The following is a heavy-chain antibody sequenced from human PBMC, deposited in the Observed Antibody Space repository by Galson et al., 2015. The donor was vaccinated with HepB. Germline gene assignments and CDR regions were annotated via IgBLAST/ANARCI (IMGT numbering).Heavy chain of an antibody. V-gene: IGHV3-30*18. Sequence: SLRLSCAASGFTFSSYGMHWVRQAPGKGLEWVAVISYDGSNKYYADSVKGRFTISRDNSKNTLYLQMNSLRAEDTAVYYCAKDYCGGDCFGFDYWGQGTLVTVSS. D-gene: IGHD2-21*02. CDR1: GFTFSSYG. CDR3: AKDYCGGDCFGFDY. J-gene: IGHJ4*02. CDR2: ISYDGSNK.